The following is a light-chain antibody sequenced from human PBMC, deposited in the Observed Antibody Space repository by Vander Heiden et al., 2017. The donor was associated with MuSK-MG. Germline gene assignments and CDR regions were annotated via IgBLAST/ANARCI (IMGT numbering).Light chain of an antibody. CDR1: QGISSW. J-gene: IGKJ4*01. V-gene: IGKV1-12*02. CDR3: QQSNSFPSLT. CDR2: SAS. Sequence: DIQMTQFPSSVSASVGDRLTITCRASQGISSWLAWYQQKPGEAPRLLIYSASTLESGVSSRFSGSGYGTDFTLTISRLRPEDFAPYYCQQSNSFPSLTFGGGTKVEIK.